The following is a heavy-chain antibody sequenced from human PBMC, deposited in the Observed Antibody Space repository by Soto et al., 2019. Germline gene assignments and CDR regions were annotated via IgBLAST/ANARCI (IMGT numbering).Heavy chain of an antibody. Sequence: SETLSLTCAVYGGSFSGYYWSWIRQPPGKGLEWIGEINHSGSTNYNPSLKSRVTISVDTSKNQFSLKLSSVTAADTAVYYCARGYGSYVSLGFDYWGQGTLVTVSS. V-gene: IGHV4-34*01. D-gene: IGHD1-26*01. CDR3: ARGYGSYVSLGFDY. J-gene: IGHJ4*02. CDR1: GGSFSGYY. CDR2: INHSGST.